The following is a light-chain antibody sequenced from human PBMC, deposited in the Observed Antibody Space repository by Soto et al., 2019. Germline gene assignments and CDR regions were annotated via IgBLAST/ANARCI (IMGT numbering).Light chain of an antibody. CDR1: SSDVGGYNY. Sequence: QSVLTQPASVSGSPGQSITISCTGTSSDVGGYNYVSWYQQHPGKAPKLMIYEVSKRPSGVPDRFSGSKSGNTASLTISGLQAEDEADYYCCSYAGRYTFEGYVFGTGTKVTVL. J-gene: IGLJ1*01. V-gene: IGLV2-11*01. CDR3: CSYAGRYTFEGYV. CDR2: EVS.